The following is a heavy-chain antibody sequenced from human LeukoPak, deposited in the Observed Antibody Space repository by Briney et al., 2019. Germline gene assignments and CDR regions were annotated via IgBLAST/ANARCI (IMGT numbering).Heavy chain of an antibody. CDR3: ARHDSRNYGMDV. CDR2: IIGSADST. CDR1: GFTFSDYA. J-gene: IGHJ6*02. Sequence: GGSLRLSCAASGFTFSDYAMNWVRQAPGKGLEWVSVIIGSADSTDCADSVKGRFTVSRDRSKNTLYLQMNSLRAEDTAVYYCARHDSRNYGMDVWGQGTTVTVSS. V-gene: IGHV3-23*01. D-gene: IGHD1-1*01.